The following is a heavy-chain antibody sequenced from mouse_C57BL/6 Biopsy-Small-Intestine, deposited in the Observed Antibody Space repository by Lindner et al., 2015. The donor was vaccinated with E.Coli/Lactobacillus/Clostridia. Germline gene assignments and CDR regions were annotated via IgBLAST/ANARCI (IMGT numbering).Heavy chain of an antibody. V-gene: IGHV1-31*01. CDR1: GYSFTGYY. Sequence: VQLQESGPELVKPGASVKISCKASGYSFTGYYMNWVKQSHGNILDWIGYIYPYNGLSSYNQKFKGKATLTVDRPSGTAYMQLSSLTSEDSAVYYCASFGYDFDYWGQGTTLTVSS. CDR3: ASFGYDFDY. J-gene: IGHJ2*01. CDR2: IYPYNGLS. D-gene: IGHD2-2*01.